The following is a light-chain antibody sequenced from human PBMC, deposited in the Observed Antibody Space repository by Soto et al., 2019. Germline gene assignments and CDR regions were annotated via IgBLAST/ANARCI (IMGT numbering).Light chain of an antibody. CDR2: EAS. J-gene: IGKJ1*01. V-gene: IGKV1-5*03. Sequence: DIHLTQTHYTLSASVGDRVTITCRASQSLSGWLAWYQQRPGKAPKFLIYEASSLESGVPSRFSGSGAETEFTLTICILQPDDSATYYCQHYNRYSWAFGQVAKVDI. CDR1: QSLSGW. CDR3: QHYNRYSWA.